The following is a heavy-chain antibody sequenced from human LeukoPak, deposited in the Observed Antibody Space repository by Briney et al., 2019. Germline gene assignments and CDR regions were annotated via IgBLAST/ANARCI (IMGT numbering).Heavy chain of an antibody. CDR1: GGSISSYY. CDR3: ARHYCSSTSCYAARYFDY. J-gene: IGHJ4*02. D-gene: IGHD2-2*01. CDR2: IYYSGST. Sequence: KASETLSLTCTVSGGSISSYYWSWIRQPPGKGLEWIGYIYYSGSTNYNPSLKSRVTISVDTSKNQFSLKLSSVTAADTAVYYCARHYCSSTSCYAARYFDYWGQGTLVTVSS. V-gene: IGHV4-59*08.